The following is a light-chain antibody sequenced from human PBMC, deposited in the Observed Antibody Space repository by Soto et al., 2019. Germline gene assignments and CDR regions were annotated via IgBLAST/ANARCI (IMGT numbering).Light chain of an antibody. J-gene: IGKJ4*01. CDR1: QSVSSY. CDR2: DAS. Sequence: EIVLTQSPATLSLSPGERATLSCRASQSVSSYLAWYQQKPGQAPRLLIYDASNRATGIPARFSGSGSGTDFTLTISSLEPGDFAVYYCQQRSNWPSFGGGTKVDI. CDR3: QQRSNWPS. V-gene: IGKV3-11*01.